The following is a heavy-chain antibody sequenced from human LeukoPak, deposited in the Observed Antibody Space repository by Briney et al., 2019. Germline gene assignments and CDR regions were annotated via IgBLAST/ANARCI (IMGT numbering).Heavy chain of an antibody. CDR3: ARARRNIVATPFDC. J-gene: IGHJ4*02. Sequence: GGSLRLSCAASGFTFSSYSMNWVRQAPGKGLEWVSSISSSSSYIYYADSVKGRFTISRDNAKNSLYLQMNSLRAEDTAVYYCARARRNIVATPFDCWGQGTLVTVSS. D-gene: IGHD5-12*01. CDR2: ISSSSSYI. CDR1: GFTFSSYS. V-gene: IGHV3-21*01.